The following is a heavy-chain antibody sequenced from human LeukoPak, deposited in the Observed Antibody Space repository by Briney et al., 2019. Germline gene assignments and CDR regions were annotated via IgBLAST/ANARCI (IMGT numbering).Heavy chain of an antibody. CDR1: GFTFDDYA. J-gene: IGHJ3*02. Sequence: PGGSLRPSCAASGFTFDDYAMHWVRQAPGKGLEWVSSISSNGYYIYYAGSVRGRFTISRDNAKNSLYLQMNSLRAEDTALYYCAREGLRTERSDTDAFDIWGQGTMVTVSS. CDR2: ISSNGYYI. D-gene: IGHD3-3*01. V-gene: IGHV3-21*01. CDR3: AREGLRTERSDTDAFDI.